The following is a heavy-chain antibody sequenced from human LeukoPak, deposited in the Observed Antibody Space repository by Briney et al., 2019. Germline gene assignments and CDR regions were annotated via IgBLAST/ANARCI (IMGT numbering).Heavy chain of an antibody. V-gene: IGHV4-30-2*01. CDR2: IYHSGST. Sequence: PSQTLSLTCAVSGGSISSGGYSWSWIRQPPGKGLEWIGYIYHSGSTYYNPSLKSRVTISVDTSKNQFSLKLSSVTAADTAVYYCARASGITYYYDSSGYYTFDYWGQGTQVTVSS. CDR3: ARASGITYYYDSSGYYTFDY. CDR1: GGSISSGGYS. J-gene: IGHJ4*02. D-gene: IGHD3-22*01.